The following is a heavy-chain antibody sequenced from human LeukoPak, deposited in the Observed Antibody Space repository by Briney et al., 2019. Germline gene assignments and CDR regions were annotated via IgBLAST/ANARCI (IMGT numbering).Heavy chain of an antibody. CDR1: GGSISSSSYY. Sequence: SETLSLTCTVSGGSISSSSYYWGWIRQPPGKGLEWIGSIYYSGSTYYNPSLKSRVTISVDTSKNQFSLKLSSVTAADTAGYYCARDGTLNWQWLDPFDYWGQGTLVTVSS. CDR3: ARDGTLNWQWLDPFDY. CDR2: IYYSGST. V-gene: IGHV4-39*07. J-gene: IGHJ4*02. D-gene: IGHD6-19*01.